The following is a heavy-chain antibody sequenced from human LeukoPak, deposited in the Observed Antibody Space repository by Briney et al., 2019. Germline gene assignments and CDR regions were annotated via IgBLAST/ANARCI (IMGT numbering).Heavy chain of an antibody. Sequence: PGGSLRLSCAASGFTFSSYSMNWVRQAPGKGLEWVSSISSSSSYIYYADSVKGLFTISRDNAKNSLYLQMNSLRAEDTAVYYCASVIRNDAFDIWGQGTMVTVSS. CDR3: ASVIRNDAFDI. CDR2: ISSSSSYI. V-gene: IGHV3-21*01. J-gene: IGHJ3*02. CDR1: GFTFSSYS. D-gene: IGHD1-14*01.